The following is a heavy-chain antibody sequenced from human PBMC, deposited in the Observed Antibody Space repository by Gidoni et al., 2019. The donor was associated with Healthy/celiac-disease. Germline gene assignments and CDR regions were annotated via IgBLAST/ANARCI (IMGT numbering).Heavy chain of an antibody. V-gene: IGHV1-69*01. Sequence: QVQLVQSGAEVKKPGSSVKVSCKASGGTFSSYAISWVRQAPGQGLEWMGGIIPIFGTANYAQKFQGRVTITADEFTSTAYMELSSLRSEDTAVYYCASPRSGYCSGGSCQLFDYWGQGTLVTVSS. CDR2: IIPIFGTA. CDR3: ASPRSGYCSGGSCQLFDY. D-gene: IGHD2-15*01. J-gene: IGHJ4*02. CDR1: GGTFSSYA.